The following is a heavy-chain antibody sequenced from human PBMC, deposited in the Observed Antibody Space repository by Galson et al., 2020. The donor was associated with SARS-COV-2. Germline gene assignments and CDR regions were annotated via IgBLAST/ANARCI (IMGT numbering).Heavy chain of an antibody. CDR2: LHHSGNT. CDR1: GGSVINTNW. Sequence: SETLSLTCAVSGGSVINTNWWTWVRQSPGKRLEWLGELHHSGNTNYNPSLNSRVTISVDTSKNQFSLKLISVTAADTAVYFCARLGDCSGGTGYSRGYNWFDPWGQGTLVTVSS. J-gene: IGHJ5*02. CDR3: ARLGDCSGGTGYSRGYNWFDP. D-gene: IGHD2-15*01. V-gene: IGHV4-4*02.